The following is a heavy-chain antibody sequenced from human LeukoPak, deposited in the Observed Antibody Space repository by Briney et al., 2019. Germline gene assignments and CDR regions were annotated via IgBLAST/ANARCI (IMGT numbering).Heavy chain of an antibody. D-gene: IGHD3-22*01. J-gene: IGHJ3*02. V-gene: IGHV1-18*01. CDR2: ISAYNGNT. CDR3: ARENDSSGYVGAFDI. CDR1: GYTFTSYG. Sequence: GASVKVSYKASGYTFTSYGISWVRQAPGQGLEWMGWISAYNGNTNYAQKLRGRVTMTTDTSTSTAYMELRSLRSDDTAVYYCARENDSSGYVGAFDIWGQGTMVTVSS.